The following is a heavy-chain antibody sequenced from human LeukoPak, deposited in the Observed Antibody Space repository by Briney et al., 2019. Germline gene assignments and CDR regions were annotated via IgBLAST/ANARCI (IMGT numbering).Heavy chain of an antibody. CDR2: INPSGGST. CDR1: GYTFTSYY. D-gene: IGHD3-9*01. V-gene: IGHV1-46*01. J-gene: IGHJ4*02. CDR3: ARVSGYDILTGYYPCYFDY. Sequence: ASVKVSCKASGYTFTSYYMHWVRQAPGQGREWMGIINPSGGSTSYAQKFQGRVTMTRDTSTSTVYMELSSLRSEDTAVYYCARVSGYDILTGYYPCYFDYWGQGTLVTVSS.